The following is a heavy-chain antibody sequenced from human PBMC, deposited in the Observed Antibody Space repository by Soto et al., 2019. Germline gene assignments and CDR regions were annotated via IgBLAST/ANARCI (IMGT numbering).Heavy chain of an antibody. V-gene: IGHV1-3*05. J-gene: IGHJ6*02. Sequence: QVQLVQSGAEEKKPGASVKVSGKASGYTFTSYAMHWVRQAPGQRLEWMGWINAGNGNTKYSQKFQGRVTITRDTSASTAYIELRSLRSEDTAVYYCARDPSYYGMDVWGQGTTVTVSS. CDR2: INAGNGNT. CDR3: ARDPSYYGMDV. CDR1: GYTFTSYA.